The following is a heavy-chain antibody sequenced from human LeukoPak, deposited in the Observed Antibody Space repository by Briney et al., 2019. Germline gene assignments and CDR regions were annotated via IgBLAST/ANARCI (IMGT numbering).Heavy chain of an antibody. CDR2: IKHDGSLK. Sequence: GWSLRLSCVGSGLPFSGFELNWVRQAPGKGLEWVSYIKHDGSLKTYADSVKGRFTISRDDMRNSLSLQMNGLRPEDTAIYYCARRLRDWGQRILVTVS. J-gene: IGHJ4*02. CDR1: GLPFSGFE. D-gene: IGHD5-24*01. CDR3: ARRLRD. V-gene: IGHV3-48*03.